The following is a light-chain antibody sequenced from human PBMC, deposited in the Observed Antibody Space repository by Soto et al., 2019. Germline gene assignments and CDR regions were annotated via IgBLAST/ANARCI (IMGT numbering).Light chain of an antibody. V-gene: IGLV1-47*01. J-gene: IGLJ3*02. Sequence: QSVLTQPPSASGTPGQRVIVSCSGSNSNIGRNHVYWYQQLPGTAPKLLIHTTSARPSGVPDRFSGSKSGTSASLTISGLRSDHEDDYYCATWDDGLNWVFGGGTKLTVL. CDR1: NSNIGRNH. CDR3: ATWDDGLNWV. CDR2: TTS.